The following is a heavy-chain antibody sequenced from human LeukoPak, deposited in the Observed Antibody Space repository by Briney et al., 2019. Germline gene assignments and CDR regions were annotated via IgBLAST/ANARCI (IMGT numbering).Heavy chain of an antibody. CDR2: IYYSGST. V-gene: IGHV4-39*07. Sequence: SETLSLTCIVSGGSISSSSYYWGWIRQPPGKGLEGIGSIYYSGSTYYNPSLKSRVTISVDTSKNQFSLKLSSVTAADTAVYYCAREPTWNSRSRAFDIWGQGTMVTVSS. CDR1: GGSISSSSYY. CDR3: AREPTWNSRSRAFDI. J-gene: IGHJ3*02. D-gene: IGHD1-7*01.